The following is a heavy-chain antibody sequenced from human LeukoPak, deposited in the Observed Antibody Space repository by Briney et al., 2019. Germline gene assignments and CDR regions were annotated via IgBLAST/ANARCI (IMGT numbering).Heavy chain of an antibody. Sequence: KPSETLSLTCTVSGGSISSYYWSWIRQPPGKGLEWIGYIYYSGSTNYNPSLKSRVTISVDTSKNQFSLKLSSVTAADTAVYYCARSSSWYYFDYWGQGTLVTVSS. CDR2: IYYSGST. V-gene: IGHV4-59*01. CDR1: GGSISSYY. J-gene: IGHJ4*02. D-gene: IGHD6-13*01. CDR3: ARSSSWYYFDY.